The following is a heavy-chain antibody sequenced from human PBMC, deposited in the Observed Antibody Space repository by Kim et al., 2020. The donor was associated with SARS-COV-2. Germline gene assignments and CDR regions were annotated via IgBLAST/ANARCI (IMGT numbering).Heavy chain of an antibody. D-gene: IGHD4-17*01. Sequence: GGSLRLSCAASGFTFSSYAISWVRQAPGKGLEWVSAINVSGSSTYYADSVKGRFTISRDNPKNTLFLQMNSLRAEDTAVYYCAKDSRFTVTKNHHLDYWGKVSLVTVSS. CDR1: GFTFSSYA. V-gene: IGHV3-23*01. CDR3: AKDSRFTVTKNHHLDY. J-gene: IGHJ4*02. CDR2: INVSGSST.